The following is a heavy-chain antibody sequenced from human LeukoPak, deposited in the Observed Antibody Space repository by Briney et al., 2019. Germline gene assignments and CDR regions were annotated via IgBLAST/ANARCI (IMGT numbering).Heavy chain of an antibody. V-gene: IGHV3-7*03. CDR1: EFTFSSHW. Sequence: GGSLRLSCAASEFTFSSHWMSRVRQAPGKGLEWVANINQDGSEKYYVDSVKGRFTISRDNAKNSLYLQMNSLRAEDAAVYYCARVRIVAGIDCWGQGTLATVSS. CDR3: ARVRIVAGIDC. D-gene: IGHD5-12*01. J-gene: IGHJ4*02. CDR2: INQDGSEK.